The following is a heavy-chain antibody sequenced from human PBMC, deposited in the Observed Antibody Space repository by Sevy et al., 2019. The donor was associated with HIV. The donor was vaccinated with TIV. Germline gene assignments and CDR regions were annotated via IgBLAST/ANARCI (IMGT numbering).Heavy chain of an antibody. D-gene: IGHD3-22*01. CDR3: ARVRRRPPVVDSNWYFDV. CDR1: GASITSYY. V-gene: IGHV4-59*12. Sequence: SETLSLTCAVSGASITSYYWNWIRQSPGNGLEWIAYVYHSGTTSYNPSLKSRVSISLDTSRKQFSLTLHSVTAADTAIYYCARVRRRPPVVDSNWYFDVWGRGTLVTVSS. J-gene: IGHJ2*01. CDR2: VYHSGTT.